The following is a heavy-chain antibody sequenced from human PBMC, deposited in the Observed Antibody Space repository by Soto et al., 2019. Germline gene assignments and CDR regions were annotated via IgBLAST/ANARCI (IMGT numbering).Heavy chain of an antibody. Sequence: SETLSLTCTVSGGSINNYYCIWIRQAAGKGLEWIGRIYSSGTTNYNPSLKSRVAMSVDMSKNQFSLKLSSVTAADTAVYYCARGRLWFDYYYYGMDVWGQGTTVTVSS. V-gene: IGHV4-4*07. CDR1: GGSINNYY. CDR2: IYSSGTT. CDR3: ARGRLWFDYYYYGMDV. J-gene: IGHJ6*02. D-gene: IGHD3-10*01.